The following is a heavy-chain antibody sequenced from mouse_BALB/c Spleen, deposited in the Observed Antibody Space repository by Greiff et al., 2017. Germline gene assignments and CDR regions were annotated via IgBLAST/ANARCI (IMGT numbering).Heavy chain of an antibody. Sequence: VHVKQSGPELVKPGASVKISCKASGYSFTGYFMNWVKQSHGKSLEWIGRINPYNGGTFYNQKFKGKATLTVDKSSSTAHMELLSLTSEDSAVYYCGRSAYDYDEGYAMDYWGQGTSVTVSS. V-gene: IGHV1-37*01. D-gene: IGHD2-4*01. J-gene: IGHJ4*01. CDR1: GYSFTGYF. CDR2: INPYNGGT. CDR3: GRSAYDYDEGYAMDY.